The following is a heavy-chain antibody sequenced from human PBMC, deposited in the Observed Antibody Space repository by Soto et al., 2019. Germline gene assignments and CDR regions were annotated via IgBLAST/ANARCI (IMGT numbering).Heavy chain of an antibody. J-gene: IGHJ5*02. CDR3: ARDLALRGSS. Sequence: GPSVKVFCKASGGTFSSYAISWVRRAPGQGLEWMGGIIPIFGTANYAQKCQGRVTITADESTSTAYMEPSSLRSEDTAVYYCARDLALRGSSWGQGTLVTVSS. CDR1: GGTFSSYA. D-gene: IGHD3-10*01. CDR2: IIPIFGTA. V-gene: IGHV1-69*13.